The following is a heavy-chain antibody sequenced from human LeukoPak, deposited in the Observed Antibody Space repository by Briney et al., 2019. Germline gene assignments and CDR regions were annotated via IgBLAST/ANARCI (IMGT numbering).Heavy chain of an antibody. Sequence: GGSQRLSCAASGFTISSYAMSWVRQAPGKGLEWVSAISGSGCSTYYADSVKGRFTISRDNSKNTLYLQMNSLRAEDTAVYYCAKDFKSGYLFDYWGQGTLVTVSS. CDR3: AKDFKSGYLFDY. J-gene: IGHJ4*02. CDR2: ISGSGCST. CDR1: GFTISSYA. D-gene: IGHD5-12*01. V-gene: IGHV3-23*01.